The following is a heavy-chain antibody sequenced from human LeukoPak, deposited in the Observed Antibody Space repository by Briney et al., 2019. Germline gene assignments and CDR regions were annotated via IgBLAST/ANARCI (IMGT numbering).Heavy chain of an antibody. Sequence: SETLSLTCTVSGGXISSYYCSWIRQPPGKGREWIGYIYYSGSTNYNPSLKSRVTISVDTSKNQFSLKLSSVTAADTAVYYCARHLTGDYFDYWGQGTLVTVSS. J-gene: IGHJ4*02. D-gene: IGHD1-14*01. CDR2: IYYSGST. V-gene: IGHV4-59*08. CDR1: GGXISSYY. CDR3: ARHLTGDYFDY.